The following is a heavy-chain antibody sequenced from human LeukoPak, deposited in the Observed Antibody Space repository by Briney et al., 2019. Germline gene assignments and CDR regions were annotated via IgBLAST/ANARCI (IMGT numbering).Heavy chain of an antibody. J-gene: IGHJ5*02. CDR2: IYTSGST. Sequence: PSEALSLTCTVSGGSISSGSYYWSWIRQPAGKGLEWIGRIYTSGSTNYNPSLKSRVTISVDTSKNQFSLKLSSVTAADTAVYYCAREDVVPAAKSFCFDPGGQGTLVTVSS. V-gene: IGHV4-61*02. CDR1: GGSISSGSYY. CDR3: AREDVVPAAKSFCFDP. D-gene: IGHD2-2*01.